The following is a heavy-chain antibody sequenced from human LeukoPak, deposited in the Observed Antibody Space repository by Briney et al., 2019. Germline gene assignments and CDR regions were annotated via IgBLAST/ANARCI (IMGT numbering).Heavy chain of an antibody. CDR3: ARGARYMDV. Sequence: GGSLRLSCAASGFTFSSYSMNWVRQAPGKGLEWVSSISSSSSYIYYADSVKGRLTSSRDNAKNSLYLQMNSLRVEDTAVYYCARGARYMDVWGKGTTVTVSS. CDR1: GFTFSSYS. V-gene: IGHV3-21*01. CDR2: ISSSSSYI. J-gene: IGHJ6*03.